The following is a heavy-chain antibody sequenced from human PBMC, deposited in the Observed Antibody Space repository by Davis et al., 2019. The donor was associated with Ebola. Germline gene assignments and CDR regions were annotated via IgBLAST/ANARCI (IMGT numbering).Heavy chain of an antibody. V-gene: IGHV4-59*08. CDR3: ARHMTVAAIKGYGLDV. CDR2: IYYSGST. J-gene: IGHJ6*02. CDR1: GGSINNYY. Sequence: SETLSLTCTVSGGSINNYYWSWIRQPPGKGQEWLGYIYYSGSTKYNPSLKSRVTISVDTSKNQLSLNLSSVTAADTAVYYCARHMTVAAIKGYGLDVWGQGTTVTVSS. D-gene: IGHD3-22*01.